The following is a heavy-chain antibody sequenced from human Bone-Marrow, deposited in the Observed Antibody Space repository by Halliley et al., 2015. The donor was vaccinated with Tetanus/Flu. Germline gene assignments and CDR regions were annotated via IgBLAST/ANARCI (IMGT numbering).Heavy chain of an antibody. V-gene: IGHV5-10-1*01. CDR3: ARRGRIDSYGLDV. CDR2: IDVSDSYI. J-gene: IGHJ6*02. Sequence: LEWMGRIDVSDSYINYNPSFQGHVTISVDKSISTAYLQWSSLEASDTAMYYCARRGRIDSYGLDVWGQGTTVTVSS. D-gene: IGHD2-15*01.